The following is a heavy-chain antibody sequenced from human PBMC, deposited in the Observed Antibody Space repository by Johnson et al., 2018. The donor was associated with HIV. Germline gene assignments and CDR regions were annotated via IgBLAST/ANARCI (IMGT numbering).Heavy chain of an antibody. CDR3: ARDGESQRLPLGDAFDV. CDR2: IYSGGNT. V-gene: IGHV3-66*01. J-gene: IGHJ3*01. Sequence: VQLVESGGDLVQPGGSLRLSCGASGFSVSNNYMSWVRQAPGKGLEWVSVIYSGGNTYYADSVGGRFTISRDNSKNTLYLQMDNLRVEDTAIYYCARDGESQRLPLGDAFDVWGQGTLVTVSS. CDR1: GFSVSNNY. D-gene: IGHD6-25*01.